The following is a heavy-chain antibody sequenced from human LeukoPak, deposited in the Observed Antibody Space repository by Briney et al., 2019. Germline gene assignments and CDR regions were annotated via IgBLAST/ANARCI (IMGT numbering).Heavy chain of an antibody. CDR2: IYSGGST. CDR1: GFTVSSNY. D-gene: IGHD6-13*01. J-gene: IGHJ4*02. V-gene: IGHV3-53*05. CDR3: AKDSAAAGLDY. Sequence: PGGSLRLSCAASGFTVSSNYMTWVRQAPGKGLKWVSHIYSGGSTFYADSVKGRLTISRDNAKNSLYLQVNSLRAEDMALYYCAKDSAAAGLDYWGQGTLVTVSS.